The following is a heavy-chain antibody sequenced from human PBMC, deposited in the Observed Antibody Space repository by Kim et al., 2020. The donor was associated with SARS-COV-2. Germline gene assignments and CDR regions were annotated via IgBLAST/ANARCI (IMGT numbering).Heavy chain of an antibody. V-gene: IGHV4-34*01. CDR3: ARVRSSRFIIFYYYGMDV. CDR2: INHSVST. D-gene: IGHD6-13*01. Sequence: SETLSLTCAVYGGSFSGYYWSWIRQPPGKGLEWIGEINHSVSTNYNPSLKSRVTISVDTSKNQFSLKLSSVTAADTAVYYCARVRSSRFIIFYYYGMDVWGRGTTVTVSS. J-gene: IGHJ6*02. CDR1: GGSFSGYY.